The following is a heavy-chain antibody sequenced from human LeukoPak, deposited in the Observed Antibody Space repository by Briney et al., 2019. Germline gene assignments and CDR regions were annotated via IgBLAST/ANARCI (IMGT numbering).Heavy chain of an antibody. CDR3: ARDIVVVPAAYKTYNWFDP. J-gene: IGHJ5*02. CDR1: GYTFTGYY. CDR2: INPNSGGT. Sequence: ASVKVSCKASGYTFTGYYMHWVRQAPGQGLEWMGWINPNSGGTNYAQKFQGRVTMTRDTSISTAYMELSRLRSDDTAVYYCARDIVVVPAAYKTYNWFDPWGQGTLVTVSS. V-gene: IGHV1-2*02. D-gene: IGHD2-2*01.